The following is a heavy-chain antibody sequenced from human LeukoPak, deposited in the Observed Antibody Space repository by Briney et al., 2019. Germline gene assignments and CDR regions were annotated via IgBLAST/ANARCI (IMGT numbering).Heavy chain of an antibody. V-gene: IGHV3-23*01. Sequence: GGSLRLSCAAYGFTFSSYAMSWVRQAPGKGLEWVSAISGSGGSTYYADSVKGRFTISRDNSKNTLYLQMNSLRAEDTAVYYCAKDRTKISGWYNYFDYWGQGTLVTVSS. D-gene: IGHD6-19*01. J-gene: IGHJ4*02. CDR2: ISGSGGST. CDR1: GFTFSSYA. CDR3: AKDRTKISGWYNYFDY.